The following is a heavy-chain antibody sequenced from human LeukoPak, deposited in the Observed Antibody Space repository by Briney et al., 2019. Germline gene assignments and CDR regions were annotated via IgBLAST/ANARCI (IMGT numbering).Heavy chain of an antibody. CDR1: GGTFSSYA. CDR3: ARAMTTVDGEYYYYGTDV. V-gene: IGHV1-69*13. D-gene: IGHD4-23*01. J-gene: IGHJ6*02. Sequence: ASVKVSCKASGGTFSSYAISWVRQAPGQGLEWMGGIIPIFGTANYAQKFQGRVTITADESTSTAYMELSSLRSEDTAVYYCARAMTTVDGEYYYYGTDVWGQGTTVTVSS. CDR2: IIPIFGTA.